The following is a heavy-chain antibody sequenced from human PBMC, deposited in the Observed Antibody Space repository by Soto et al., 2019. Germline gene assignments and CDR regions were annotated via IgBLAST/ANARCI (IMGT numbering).Heavy chain of an antibody. CDR3: AADRKIVGTIGAFDF. CDR2: SAPEEGEP. V-gene: IGHV1-24*01. CDR1: KNTLTELT. J-gene: IGHJ4*02. D-gene: IGHD1-26*01. Sequence: ASVKVSCKXPKNTLTELTIDWLRQAPGKGLEWMGRSAPEEGEPIYPQKFQGRVSMAEDPSTDTAYMELTSLRFEDTAGYFCAADRKIVGTIGAFDFWGQGTLVTVSS.